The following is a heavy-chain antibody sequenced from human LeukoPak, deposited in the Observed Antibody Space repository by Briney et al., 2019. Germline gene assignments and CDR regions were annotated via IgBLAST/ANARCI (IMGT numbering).Heavy chain of an antibody. Sequence: ASVKVSCKASGYTFTSYDINWVRQDTGQALEWMGWMNPNSGNTGYAQKFQGRVTMTRNTSISTAYMELSSLRSEDTAVYYCARLYMVRGVPTYMDVWGKGTTVTISS. CDR3: ARLYMVRGVPTYMDV. J-gene: IGHJ6*03. CDR2: MNPNSGNT. D-gene: IGHD3-10*01. V-gene: IGHV1-8*01. CDR1: GYTFTSYD.